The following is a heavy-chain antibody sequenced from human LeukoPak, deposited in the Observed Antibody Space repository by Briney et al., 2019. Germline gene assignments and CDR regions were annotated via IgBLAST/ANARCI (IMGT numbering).Heavy chain of an antibody. CDR3: ARDAGRLGMTKLPPGGMDV. J-gene: IGHJ6*02. D-gene: IGHD1-20*01. CDR2: IIPIFGIA. CDR1: GGTFSSYA. V-gene: IGHV1-69*04. Sequence: SVKVSCKASGGTFSSYAISWVRQAPGQGLEWMGRIIPIFGIANYAQKFQGRVTITADKSTSTAYMELSSLRSEDTAVYYWARDAGRLGMTKLPPGGMDVWGQGTTVTVSS.